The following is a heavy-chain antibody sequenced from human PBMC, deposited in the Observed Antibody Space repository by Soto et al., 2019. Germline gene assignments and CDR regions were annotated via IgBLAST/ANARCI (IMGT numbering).Heavy chain of an antibody. Sequence: EVQLLESGGGLVQPGGSLRLSCAASGFTFSSYAMSWVRQAPGKGLEWVSSISGSGGSTYYADSVKGRFTISRDNSKNTLDLQMNSLRAEDTTVYYCARSEYCSGGTCYSLSPYYFDYWGQGTLVTVSS. D-gene: IGHD2-15*01. V-gene: IGHV3-23*01. J-gene: IGHJ4*02. CDR1: GFTFSSYA. CDR2: ISGSGGST. CDR3: ARSEYCSGGTCYSLSPYYFDY.